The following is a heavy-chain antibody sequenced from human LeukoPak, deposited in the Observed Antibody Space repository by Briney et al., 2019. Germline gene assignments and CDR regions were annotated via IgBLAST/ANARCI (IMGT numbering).Heavy chain of an antibody. CDR2: IIPIFGTA. D-gene: IGHD3-22*01. Sequence: ASVKVSCKASGGTFGSYAISWVRQAPGQGLEWMGGIIPIFGTANYAQKFQGRVTITTDESTSTAYMELSSLRSEDTAVYYCARGSDSYSSGYWDWGQGTLVTVSS. V-gene: IGHV1-69*05. CDR1: GGTFGSYA. CDR3: ARGSDSYSSGYWD. J-gene: IGHJ4*02.